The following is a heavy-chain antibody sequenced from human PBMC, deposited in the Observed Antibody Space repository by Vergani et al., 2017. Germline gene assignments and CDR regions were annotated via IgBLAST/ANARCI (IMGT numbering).Heavy chain of an antibody. CDR2: IYYSGST. V-gene: IGHV4-39*07. D-gene: IGHD6-13*01. CDR1: GGSISSSSYY. Sequence: QLQLQESGPGLVKPSETLSLTCTVSGGSISSSSYYWGWIRQPPGKGLEWIRSIYYSGSTYYNPSLKSRVTMSVDTSKNQFSLKLSSVTAADTAVYYCARDGDSSSWYIRFDPWGQGTLVTVSS. CDR3: ARDGDSSSWYIRFDP. J-gene: IGHJ5*02.